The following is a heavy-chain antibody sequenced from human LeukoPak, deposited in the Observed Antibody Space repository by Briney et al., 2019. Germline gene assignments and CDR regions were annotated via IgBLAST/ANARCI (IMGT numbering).Heavy chain of an antibody. Sequence: SETLSLTCTVSGGSISSGSYYWSWIRQPAGKGLEWIGRIYTSGSTNYNPSLKSRVTMSVDTSKNQFSLKLSSVTAADTAVYYCARDSADYDFWSGEAAFDIWGQGTMVTVSS. CDR1: GGSISSGSYY. V-gene: IGHV4-61*02. CDR2: IYTSGST. CDR3: ARDSADYDFWSGEAAFDI. J-gene: IGHJ3*02. D-gene: IGHD3-3*01.